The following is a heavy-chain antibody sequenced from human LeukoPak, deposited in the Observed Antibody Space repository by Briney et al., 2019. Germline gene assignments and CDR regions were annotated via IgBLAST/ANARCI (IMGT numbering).Heavy chain of an antibody. V-gene: IGHV1-8*01. CDR1: GYTFRIHD. CDR2: VSPKTGRT. CDR3: ARESERNDGWFDP. D-gene: IGHD1-1*01. Sequence: ASVLVSCKASGYTFRIHDIKWVRQAPGQGLERMGWVSPKTGRTGYAQKFQDRVYMTTNASLSTAYMELSSLRSDDTAVYFCARESERNDGWFDPWGQGTLVTVSS. J-gene: IGHJ5*02.